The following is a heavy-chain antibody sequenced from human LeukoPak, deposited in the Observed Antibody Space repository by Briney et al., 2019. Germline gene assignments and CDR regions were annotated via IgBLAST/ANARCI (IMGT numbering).Heavy chain of an antibody. D-gene: IGHD6-19*01. CDR3: ARLSVAAFDY. J-gene: IGHJ4*02. V-gene: IGHV4-59*08. CDR1: GGSISSNY. CDR2: IYYSGST. Sequence: SETLSLTCTVSGGSISSNYWSWIRQPPGKGLEWIGYIYYSGSTNYNPSLKSRVTISVDTSKNQFSLKLSSVTAADTAVYYCARLSVAAFDYWGQGTLVTVSS.